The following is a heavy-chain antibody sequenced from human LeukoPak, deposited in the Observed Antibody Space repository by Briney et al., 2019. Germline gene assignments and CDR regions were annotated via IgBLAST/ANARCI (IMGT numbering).Heavy chain of an antibody. V-gene: IGHV3-74*01. Sequence: GGSLRLSCAASGFTFSSTWMHWVRQAPGKGLVWVSRINTDGSSTTYADSVKGRFTISRDNAKNTLYLQMNSLRAEDTAVYYCVGFYSGWYYYYGMDVWGQGTTVTVSS. J-gene: IGHJ6*02. CDR1: GFTFSSTW. CDR3: VGFYSGWYYYYGMDV. D-gene: IGHD6-19*01. CDR2: INTDGSST.